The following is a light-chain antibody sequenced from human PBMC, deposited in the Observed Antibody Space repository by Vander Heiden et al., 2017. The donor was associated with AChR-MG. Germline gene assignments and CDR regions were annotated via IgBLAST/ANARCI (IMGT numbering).Light chain of an antibody. CDR3: AAWADNLNGPV. J-gene: IGLJ2*01. CDR1: SSDIGSNA. V-gene: IGLV1-44*01. Sequence: QSVLTQPPSASGTPGQRVTISCSGRSSDIGSNAVNWYQRLPGRAPRLLIYRNNQRPSGVPDRFSGSKSGTSASLAISGLQSEDEADYYCAAWADNLNGPVFGGGTKLTVL. CDR2: RNN.